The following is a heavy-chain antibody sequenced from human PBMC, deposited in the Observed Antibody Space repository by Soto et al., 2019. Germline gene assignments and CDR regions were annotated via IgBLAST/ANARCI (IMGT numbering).Heavy chain of an antibody. Sequence: EVQLVESGGGLVQPGGSLKLSCAASGFTFSGSAMHWVRQASGKGLVWVGGIRSKANSYATAYAASVKGRFTISRDDSKNTAYLQMNSLKTEDTAVYYCTRHEVATRFVDVWGQGTKVTVSS. CDR1: GFTFSGSA. V-gene: IGHV3-73*02. J-gene: IGHJ6*02. D-gene: IGHD5-12*01. CDR3: TRHEVATRFVDV. CDR2: IRSKANSYAT.